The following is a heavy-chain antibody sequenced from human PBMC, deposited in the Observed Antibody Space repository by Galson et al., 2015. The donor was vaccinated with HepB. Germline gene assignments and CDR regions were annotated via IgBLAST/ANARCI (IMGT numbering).Heavy chain of an antibody. CDR2: ISYDGSNK. CDR1: GFTFSSYA. Sequence: SLRLSCAASGFTFSSYAMHWVRQAPGKGLEWVAVISYDGSNKYYADSVKGRFTISRDNSKNTLYLQMNSLRAEDTAVYYCARDLGYCSSTSCYDGYWGQGTLVTVSS. J-gene: IGHJ4*02. CDR3: ARDLGYCSSTSCYDGY. V-gene: IGHV3-30-3*01. D-gene: IGHD2-2*01.